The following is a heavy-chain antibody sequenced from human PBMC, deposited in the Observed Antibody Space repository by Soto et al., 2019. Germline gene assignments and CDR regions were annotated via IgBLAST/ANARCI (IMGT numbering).Heavy chain of an antibody. Sequence: GGSLRLSCAASVFTFSSDWMNLVRQSPGKGLEWVSRIISGGTRVSYADSVKGRFTSTRDNAKNTLYLEMHSLTVDDTAVYYCARERTSKGGLDIWGQGTTGTVS. CDR3: ARERTSKGGLDI. J-gene: IGHJ6*02. CDR2: IISGGTRV. V-gene: IGHV3-74*01. CDR1: VFTFSSDW.